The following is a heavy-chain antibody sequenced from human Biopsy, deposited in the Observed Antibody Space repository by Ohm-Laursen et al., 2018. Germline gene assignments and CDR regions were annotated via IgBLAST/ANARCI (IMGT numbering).Heavy chain of an antibody. D-gene: IGHD3-22*01. CDR1: GFTLSSYA. CDR2: ISAGSNYI. CDR3: AVEYYDSSGYYNPKWFNP. J-gene: IGHJ5*02. Sequence: SLRLSCAAPGFTLSSYALNWVRQAPGKGLEWVSSISAGSNYIYYTDSVKGRFTTSRDNAQNSLYLQMNSLRAEDTAFYYCAVEYYDSSGYYNPKWFNPWGQGTLVTVSS. V-gene: IGHV3-21*01.